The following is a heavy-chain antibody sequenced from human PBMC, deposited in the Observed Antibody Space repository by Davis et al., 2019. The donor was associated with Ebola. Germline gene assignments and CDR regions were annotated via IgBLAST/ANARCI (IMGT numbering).Heavy chain of an antibody. CDR2: INHSGST. CDR3: ASRTTPQNYYYYYGMDV. CDR1: GGSFSGYL. J-gene: IGHJ6*02. Sequence: SETLSLTCVVYGGSFSGYLWSWIRQPPGKGLEWIGEINHSGSTYYNPSLKSRVTISVDTSKNQFSLKLSSVTAADTAVYYCASRTTPQNYYYYYGMDVWGQGTTVTVSS. D-gene: IGHD1-14*01. V-gene: IGHV4-34*01.